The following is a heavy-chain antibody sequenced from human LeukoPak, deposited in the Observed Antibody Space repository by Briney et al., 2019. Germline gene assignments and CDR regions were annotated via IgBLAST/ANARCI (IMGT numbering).Heavy chain of an antibody. CDR2: ISSSGSTI. Sequence: GGSLRLSCAASGFTFSSYEMNWVRQAPGKGLEWVSYISSSGSTIYYADSVKGLFTISRDNAKNSLYLQMNSLRAEDTAVYYCARGRLWFGELGGAFDIWGQGTMVTVSS. CDR1: GFTFSSYE. CDR3: ARGRLWFGELGGAFDI. J-gene: IGHJ3*02. D-gene: IGHD3-10*01. V-gene: IGHV3-48*03.